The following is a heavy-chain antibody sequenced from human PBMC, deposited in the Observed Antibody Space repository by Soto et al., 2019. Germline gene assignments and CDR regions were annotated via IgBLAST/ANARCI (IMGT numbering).Heavy chain of an antibody. CDR3: ASGGGRGSYIY. CDR2: ISTNDGNT. Sequence: QAQLVQSGAELKKPGASVRVSCKASGYTFTTYGITWVRQAPGQGLEWMGWISTNDGNTNYAQKVQGRVTMTTDTSTSTAYMELRSLRSDDPAVYYCASGGGRGSYIYWGQGTQVTVSS. CDR1: GYTFTTYG. J-gene: IGHJ4*02. V-gene: IGHV1-18*01. D-gene: IGHD1-26*01.